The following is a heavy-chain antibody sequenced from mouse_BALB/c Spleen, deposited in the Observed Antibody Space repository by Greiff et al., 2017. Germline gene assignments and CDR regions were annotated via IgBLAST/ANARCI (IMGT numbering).Heavy chain of an antibody. V-gene: IGHV7-3*02. CDR2: IRNKANGYTT. D-gene: IGHD2-3*01. CDR3: ARDPYDGYYYYAMDY. Sequence: EVKLMESGGGLVQPGGSLRLSCATSGFTFTDYYMSWVRQPPGKALEWLGFIRNKANGYTTEYSASVKGRFTISRDNSQSILYLQMDTLRAEDSATYYCARDPYDGYYYYAMDYWGQGTSVTVSS. CDR1: GFTFTDYY. J-gene: IGHJ4*01.